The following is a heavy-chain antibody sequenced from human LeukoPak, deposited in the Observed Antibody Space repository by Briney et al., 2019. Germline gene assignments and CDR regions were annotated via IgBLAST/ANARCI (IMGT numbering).Heavy chain of an antibody. D-gene: IGHD6-19*01. Sequence: GASVKVSCKASGYTFTSYYMHWVRQAPGQGLEWMGIINPSGGSTSYAQKFQGRVTMTRDTSTSTVYMELSSLRSEDTAVYYCARDLPKVAVAGSGDYWGQGTLVTVSS. CDR1: GYTFTSYY. CDR2: INPSGGST. V-gene: IGHV1-46*01. CDR3: ARDLPKVAVAGSGDY. J-gene: IGHJ4*02.